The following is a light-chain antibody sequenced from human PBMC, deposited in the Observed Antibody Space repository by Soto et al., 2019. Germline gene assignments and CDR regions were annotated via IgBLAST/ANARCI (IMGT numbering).Light chain of an antibody. J-gene: IGKJ5*01. CDR3: QQYNNYSRT. V-gene: IGKV1-5*01. CDR2: DAS. Sequence: DIQMTQSPSALSASVGDTATITCRASQSISSSLAWYQQKPGKAPKLLIYDASTMESGVPARFSGSGSGTEFTLTISSLQPDDFAAYYCQQYNNYSRTFGQGTRLEIK. CDR1: QSISSS.